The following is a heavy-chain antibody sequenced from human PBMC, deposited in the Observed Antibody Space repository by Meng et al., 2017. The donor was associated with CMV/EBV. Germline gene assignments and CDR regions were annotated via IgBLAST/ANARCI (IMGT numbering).Heavy chain of an antibody. CDR3: ARGPRAGGVVPPWGALWFDP. CDR1: GGSISSYY. CDR2: IYYSGST. V-gene: IGHV4-59*01. J-gene: IGHJ5*01. Sequence: GSLRLSCTVSGGSISSYYWSWIRQPPGKGLEWIGYIYYSGSTNYNPSLKSRVTISVDTSKNQFSLKLSSVTAADTAVYYCARGPRAGGVVPPWGALWFDPWGQGTMVTVSS. D-gene: IGHD2-2*01.